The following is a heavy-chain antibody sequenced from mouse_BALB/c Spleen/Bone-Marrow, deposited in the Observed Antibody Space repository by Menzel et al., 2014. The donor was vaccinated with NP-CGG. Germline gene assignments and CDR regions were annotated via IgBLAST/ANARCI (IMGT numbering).Heavy chain of an antibody. CDR3: ARRDYGISDNYYAMDY. CDR2: IYPGDGDT. Sequence: QVQLQQPGAELARPGASVKLSCKASGYTFTSYWMQWVKQRPGQGLEWIGAIYPGDGDTRYTQKFKGKATLTADKSSSTAYMQLSSLASEDSAVYYCARRDYGISDNYYAMDYWGQGTSVTVSS. J-gene: IGHJ4*01. V-gene: IGHV1-87*01. D-gene: IGHD1-2*01. CDR1: GYTFTSYW.